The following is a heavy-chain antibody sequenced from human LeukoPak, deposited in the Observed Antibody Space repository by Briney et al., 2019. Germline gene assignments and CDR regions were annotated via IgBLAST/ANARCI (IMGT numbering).Heavy chain of an antibody. CDR1: GFAFSSYA. J-gene: IGHJ4*02. CDR2: ISYDGSNK. CDR3: ASDGFGFRRIVVVPAAIDS. D-gene: IGHD2-2*01. Sequence: GRSLRLSCAASGFAFSSYAMHWVRQAPGKGLEWVAVISYDGSNKYYADSVKGRFTISRDNSKNTLYLQMNSLRAVDTAVYHCASDGFGFRRIVVVPAAIDSWGQGTLVTVSS. V-gene: IGHV3-30-3*01.